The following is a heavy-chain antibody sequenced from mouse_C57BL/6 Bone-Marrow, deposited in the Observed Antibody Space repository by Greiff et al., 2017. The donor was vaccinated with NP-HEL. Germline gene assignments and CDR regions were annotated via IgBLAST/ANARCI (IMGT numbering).Heavy chain of an antibody. V-gene: IGHV10-1*01. Sequence: DVMLVESGGGLVQPKGSLKLSCAASGFSFNTYAMNWVRQAPGKGLEWVARIRSKSNNYATYYADSVKDRFTISRDDSESMLYLQMNNLKTEDTAMYYCVSAYYSNYDYAMDYWGQGTSVTVSS. CDR3: VSAYYSNYDYAMDY. D-gene: IGHD2-5*01. J-gene: IGHJ4*01. CDR2: IRSKSNNYAT. CDR1: GFSFNTYA.